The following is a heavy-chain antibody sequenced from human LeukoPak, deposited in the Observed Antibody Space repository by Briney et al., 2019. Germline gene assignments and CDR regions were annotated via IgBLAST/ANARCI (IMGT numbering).Heavy chain of an antibody. CDR1: GGSISSGDYY. J-gene: IGHJ5*02. V-gene: IGHV4-61*08. CDR3: ARWKYYDFWSGLGFDP. D-gene: IGHD3-3*01. Sequence: TSQTLSLTCTVSGGSISSGDYYWSWIRQPPGKGLEWIGYIYYSGSTNYNPSLKSRVTISVDTSKNQFSLKLSSVTAADTAVYYCARWKYYDFWSGLGFDPWGQGTLVTVSS. CDR2: IYYSGST.